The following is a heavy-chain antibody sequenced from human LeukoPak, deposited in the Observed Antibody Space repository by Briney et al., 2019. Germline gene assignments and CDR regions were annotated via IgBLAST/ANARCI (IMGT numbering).Heavy chain of an antibody. J-gene: IGHJ4*02. D-gene: IGHD3-22*01. Sequence: HPGGSLRLSCAASGFTFDDYAMHWVRQAPGKGLEWVSGISWNSGSIGYADSVKGRFTISRDNAKNSLYLQMNSLRAEDTAVYYCAKEDRDYYDSSGYVHWGQGTLVTVSS. V-gene: IGHV3-9*01. CDR3: AKEDRDYYDSSGYVH. CDR1: GFTFDDYA. CDR2: ISWNSGSI.